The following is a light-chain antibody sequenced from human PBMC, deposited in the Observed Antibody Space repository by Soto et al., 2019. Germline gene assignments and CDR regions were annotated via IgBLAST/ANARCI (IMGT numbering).Light chain of an antibody. CDR1: QSINNY. CDR2: AAS. V-gene: IGKV1-39*01. Sequence: DIQMTQSPSSLSASVGDRVTITCRASQSINNYLNWYQQKPGKAPKLLIYAASSLQSGVPSRFSGSASGTDFTLTINSLQPEDFATYYCQQSYSTPPLTFGGGTKVELK. CDR3: QQSYSTPPLT. J-gene: IGKJ4*01.